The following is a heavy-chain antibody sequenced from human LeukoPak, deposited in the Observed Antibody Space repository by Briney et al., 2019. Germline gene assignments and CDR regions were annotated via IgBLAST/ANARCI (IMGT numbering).Heavy chain of an antibody. CDR3: ATDWFGAVNS. D-gene: IGHD3-16*01. J-gene: IGHJ4*02. CDR1: GHIFRDSW. V-gene: IGHV3-74*01. Sequence: PGGSLGLSCAASAAFGHIFRDSWMHWVRQAPGKGLVWVSLIKSDGSGTIYADSVKGRFTISRDNAKNTLYLQMNSLRAEDTAVYFCATDWFGAVNSWGQGTLVTVSS. CDR2: IKSDGSGT.